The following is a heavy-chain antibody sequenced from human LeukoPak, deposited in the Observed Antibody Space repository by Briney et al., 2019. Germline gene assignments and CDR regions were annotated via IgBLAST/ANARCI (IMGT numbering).Heavy chain of an antibody. CDR3: AKPATGTNSFDY. CDR2: ISGSGGST. Sequence: QPGGSLRLSRAVSGFTFNNYVMSWVRQAPGKGLEWVSTISGSGGSTYYADCVKGRFTISRDNSKSTLYLQLSGLRAEDTAVYYCAKPATGTNSFDYWGQGTLVTVSS. V-gene: IGHV3-23*01. J-gene: IGHJ4*02. D-gene: IGHD6-13*01. CDR1: GFTFNNYV.